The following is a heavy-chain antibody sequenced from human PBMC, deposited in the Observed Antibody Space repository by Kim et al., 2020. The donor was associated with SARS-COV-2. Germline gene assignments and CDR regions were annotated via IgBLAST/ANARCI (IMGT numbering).Heavy chain of an antibody. CDR3: ARGPKEYQLLRKQYYYY. Sequence: SETLSLTCAVYGGSFSGYYWSWIRQPPGKGLEWIGEINHSGSTNYNPSLKSRVTISVDTSKNQFSLKLSSVTAADTAVYYCARGPKEYQLLRKQYYYY. CDR1: GGSFSGYY. D-gene: IGHD2-2*01. J-gene: IGHJ6*01. V-gene: IGHV4-34*01. CDR2: INHSGST.